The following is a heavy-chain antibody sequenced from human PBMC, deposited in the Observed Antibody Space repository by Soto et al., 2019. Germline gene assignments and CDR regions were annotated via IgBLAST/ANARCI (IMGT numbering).Heavy chain of an antibody. CDR2: ISYDGSNI. CDR3: ARSQMERRRYGMDV. CDR1: GFTFSTYA. Sequence: QAQLVESGGGVVQPGRSLRLSCAASGFTFSTYAMHWVRQAPGKGLEWVAVISYDGSNIYYADSVKGRFTISRDNSKNTLYLQMDSLRPDYTAVYYCARSQMERRRYGMDVW. D-gene: IGHD1-1*01. V-gene: IGHV3-30-3*01. J-gene: IGHJ6*01.